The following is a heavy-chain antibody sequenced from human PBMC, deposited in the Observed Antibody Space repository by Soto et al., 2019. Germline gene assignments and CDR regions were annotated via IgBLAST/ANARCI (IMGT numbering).Heavy chain of an antibody. CDR1: GFTFSSYA. D-gene: IGHD3-9*01. CDR3: ARGDDILTGYYYYYMDV. V-gene: IGHV3-64*01. CDR2: ISSNGGST. Sequence: EVQLVESGGGLVQPGGSLRLSCAASGFTFSSYAMHWVRQAPGKGLEYVSAISSNGGSTYYANSVKGRFTISRDNSKNTLYLQMGSLRAEDMAVYYCARGDDILTGYYYYYMDVWVKGTTVTVSS. J-gene: IGHJ6*03.